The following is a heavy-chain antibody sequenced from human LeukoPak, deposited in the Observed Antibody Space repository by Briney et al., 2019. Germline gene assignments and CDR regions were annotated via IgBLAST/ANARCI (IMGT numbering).Heavy chain of an antibody. Sequence: NPSETLSLTCAVSGYSISSGYYWGWIRQPPGKGLEWIGRIYATGSTNYNPSLKSRVTMSVDTSKNQFSLNLSSVTAADTAVYYCARAPRYNWNDCYFDYWGQGTLVTVSS. CDR1: GYSISSGYY. V-gene: IGHV4-38-2*01. CDR2: IYATGST. CDR3: ARAPRYNWNDCYFDY. J-gene: IGHJ4*02. D-gene: IGHD1-20*01.